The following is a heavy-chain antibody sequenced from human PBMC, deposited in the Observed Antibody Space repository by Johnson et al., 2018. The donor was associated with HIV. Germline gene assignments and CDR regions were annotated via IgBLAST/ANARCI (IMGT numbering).Heavy chain of an antibody. CDR3: AREGIAVAKVLAFDI. D-gene: IGHD6-19*01. J-gene: IGHJ3*02. CDR1: GFTFSSYD. CDR2: IGTAGDT. Sequence: VQLVESGGGLVQPGGSLRLSCAASGFTFSSYDMHWVRQATGKGLEWVSAIGTAGDTYYPDSVKGRFTISRDNSKNTLYLQMNSLRAEDTAVYYCAREGIAVAKVLAFDIWGQGTMVTVSS. V-gene: IGHV3-13*01.